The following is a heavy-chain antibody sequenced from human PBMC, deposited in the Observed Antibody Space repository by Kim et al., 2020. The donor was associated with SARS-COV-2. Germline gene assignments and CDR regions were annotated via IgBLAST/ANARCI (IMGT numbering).Heavy chain of an antibody. Sequence: GGSLRLSCAVSGFTFTTYGMSWVRQTPGKGLEWVSAVTGSGTTHYTDSVKGRFTISRDNSKNTLHLQMNSLRAEDTALYYCVKHIGRWEQPTYYYYGMD. CDR3: VKHIGRWEQPTYYYYGMD. J-gene: IGHJ6*01. CDR1: GFTFTTYG. D-gene: IGHD1-26*01. CDR2: VTGSGTT. V-gene: IGHV3-23*01.